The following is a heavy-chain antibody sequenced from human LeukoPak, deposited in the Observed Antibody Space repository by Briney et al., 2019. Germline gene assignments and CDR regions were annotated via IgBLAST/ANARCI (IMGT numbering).Heavy chain of an antibody. V-gene: IGHV3-48*01. CDR3: ARDGGQQVVITFYYYYMDV. Sequence: GGSLRLSCAASGFTFSSFEMNWVRQAPGKGLEWVSYISSSSSTIYYADSVKGRFTISRDNAKNSLYLQMNSLRAEDTAVYYCARDGGQQVVITFYYYYMDVWGKGTTVTVSS. CDR1: GFTFSSFE. D-gene: IGHD3-22*01. J-gene: IGHJ6*03. CDR2: ISSSSSTI.